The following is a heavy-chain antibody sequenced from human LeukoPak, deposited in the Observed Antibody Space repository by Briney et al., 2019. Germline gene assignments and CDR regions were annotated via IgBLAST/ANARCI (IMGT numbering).Heavy chain of an antibody. CDR2: ISGSGGTT. CDR1: GFTFSSYV. CDR3: ARAFTGIDY. J-gene: IGHJ4*02. V-gene: IGHV3-23*01. Sequence: GGFLRLSCAASGFTFSSYVMSWVRQAPGKGLEWVSAISGSGGTTYYADSVRGRFTISRDNSKNTLYLQMNSLRAEDTAVYYCARAFTGIDYWGQGTLVAVSS. D-gene: IGHD3-10*01.